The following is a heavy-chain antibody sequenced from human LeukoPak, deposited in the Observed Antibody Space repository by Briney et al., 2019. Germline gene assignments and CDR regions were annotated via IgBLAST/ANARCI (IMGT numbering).Heavy chain of an antibody. V-gene: IGHV3-23*01. J-gene: IGHJ5*02. CDR3: ARNNYDVLTSSSSGFDP. Sequence: GGSLRLSCAASGFTFSDYALGWVRQAPGRGLEWVATLSGSGAGTYYSDSVTGRFIISRDNSNNTLYLHMNSLRAEDTAVYYCARNNYDVLTSSSSGFDPWGQGTLVTVSS. D-gene: IGHD3-9*01. CDR2: LSGSGAGT. CDR1: GFTFSDYA.